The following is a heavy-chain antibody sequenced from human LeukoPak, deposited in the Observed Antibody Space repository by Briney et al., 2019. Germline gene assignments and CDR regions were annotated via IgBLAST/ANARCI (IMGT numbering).Heavy chain of an antibody. Sequence: PGGSLRLSCAASGFTFSSYAMSWVRQAPGKGLEWVSAISGRGDRTCYADSVKGRFTISRDNSKNTLYLQMNSLRAEDTAVYYCAKEQSSSGFFDYWGQGTLVTVSS. V-gene: IGHV3-23*01. CDR1: GFTFSSYA. CDR3: AKEQSSSGFFDY. J-gene: IGHJ4*02. CDR2: ISGRGDRT. D-gene: IGHD6-6*01.